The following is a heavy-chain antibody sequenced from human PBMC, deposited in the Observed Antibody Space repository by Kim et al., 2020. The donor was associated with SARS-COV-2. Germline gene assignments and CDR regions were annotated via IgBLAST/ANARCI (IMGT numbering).Heavy chain of an antibody. V-gene: IGHV3-30*07. J-gene: IGHJ6*02. CDR3: AREGHGETAYYYYGMDV. Sequence: VKGRFTISRDKSKNTLYLQMNSLRAEDKAVYYCAREGHGETAYYYYGMDVWGQGTTVTVSS. D-gene: IGHD4-17*01.